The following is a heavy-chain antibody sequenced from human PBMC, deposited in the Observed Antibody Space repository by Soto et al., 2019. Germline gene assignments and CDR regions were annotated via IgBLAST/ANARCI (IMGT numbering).Heavy chain of an antibody. CDR2: IKSKTDGGTT. V-gene: IGHV3-15*07. CDR3: TTRNIVATAPLISYYYYGMDV. CDR1: GFTFSNAW. D-gene: IGHD5-12*01. Sequence: GGSLRLSCAASGFTFSNAWMNWVRQAPGKGLEWVGRIKSKTDGGTTDYAAPVKGRFTISRDDSKNTLYLQMNSLKTEDTAVYYCTTRNIVATAPLISYYYYGMDVWGQGTTVTVSS. J-gene: IGHJ6*02.